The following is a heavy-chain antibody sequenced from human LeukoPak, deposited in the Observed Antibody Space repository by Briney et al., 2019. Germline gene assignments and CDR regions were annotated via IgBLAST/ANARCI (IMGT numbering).Heavy chain of an antibody. CDR1: GYTFTGYY. Sequence: ASVKVSCKASGYTFTGYYMHWVRQAPGQGLEWMGWINPNSGGTNYAQKFQGRVTMTRDTSISTAYMELSRLRSDDTAVYYCARGLRGATPGGVWFDPWGQGTLVTVSS. CDR3: ARGLRGATPGGVWFDP. CDR2: INPNSGGT. V-gene: IGHV1-2*02. D-gene: IGHD1-26*01. J-gene: IGHJ5*02.